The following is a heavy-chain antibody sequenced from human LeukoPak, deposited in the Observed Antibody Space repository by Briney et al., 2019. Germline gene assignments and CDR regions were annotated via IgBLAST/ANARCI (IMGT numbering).Heavy chain of an antibody. CDR2: IYYTGST. D-gene: IGHD3-22*01. J-gene: IGHJ4*02. CDR3: ARGGWNKFDY. V-gene: IGHV4-59*01. CDR1: GGSISTYY. Sequence: SETLSLTCTVSGGSISTYYWSWIRQPPGKGLEWIGYIYYTGSTSYNPSLKSRVTMSLDASKNQFSLKLSSVTAADTAVYYCARGGWNKFDYWGQGTLVTVSS.